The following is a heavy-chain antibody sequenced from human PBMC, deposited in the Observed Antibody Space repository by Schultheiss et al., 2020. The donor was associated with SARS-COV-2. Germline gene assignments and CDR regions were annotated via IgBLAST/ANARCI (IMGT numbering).Heavy chain of an antibody. V-gene: IGHV4-31*03. CDR1: GGSISSGGYY. J-gene: IGHJ6*02. CDR2: ISNSGST. CDR3: ARRPISVGRAGDYGMDV. D-gene: IGHD3-10*01. Sequence: SETLSLTCTVSGGSISSGGYYWSWIRQHPGKGLEWIGYISNSGSTYYNPSLKSRLRISADTSKNQFSLELSSVTAADTAVYYCARRPISVGRAGDYGMDVWGQGTTVTVSS.